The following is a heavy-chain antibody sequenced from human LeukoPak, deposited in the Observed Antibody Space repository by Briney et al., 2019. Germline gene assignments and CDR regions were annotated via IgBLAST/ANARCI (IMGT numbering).Heavy chain of an antibody. CDR3: ARDPITMIVVVPAVYYFDY. CDR2: ITGSSSTI. Sequence: QPGGSLRLSCAASGLTFSYYSMNWVRQAPGKGLEWVSYITGSSSTISYADSVKGRFTISRDNAKSSLYLQMNSLRDEDTAVYYCARDPITMIVVVPAVYYFDYWGQGTLVTVSS. V-gene: IGHV3-48*02. CDR1: GLTFSYYS. D-gene: IGHD3-22*01. J-gene: IGHJ4*02.